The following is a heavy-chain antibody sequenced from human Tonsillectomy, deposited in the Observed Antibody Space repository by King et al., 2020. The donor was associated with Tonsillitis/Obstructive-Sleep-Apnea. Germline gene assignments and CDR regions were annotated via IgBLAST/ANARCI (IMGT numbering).Heavy chain of an antibody. J-gene: IGHJ6*03. CDR2: ISSSSSTI. D-gene: IGHD5-12*01. CDR3: TRDPGIVTTDYYMDV. V-gene: IGHV3-48*02. CDR1: GFTFSSYS. Sequence: VQLVESGGGLVQPGGSLRPSCAASGFTFSSYSMNWVRQAPGKGLEWVSYISSSSSTIYYADSVKGRFTISRDNAKNSLYLQMNSLRDEDTAVYYCTRDPGIVTTDYYMDVWGKGTTVTVS.